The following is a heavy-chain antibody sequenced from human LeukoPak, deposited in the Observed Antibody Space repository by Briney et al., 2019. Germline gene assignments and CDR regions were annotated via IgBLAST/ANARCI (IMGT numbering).Heavy chain of an antibody. CDR3: ASELSRGDDGCDY. D-gene: IGHD3-10*01. Sequence: ASVKVSCKASGYTFTSYYMHWVRQAPGQGLEWMGIIYPSGGSTSYAQQFKGRVIMTRDPSTSTVYMELSSLRSEDTAVYYCASELSRGDDGCDYWGQGTLVTVSS. CDR1: GYTFTSYY. V-gene: IGHV1-46*03. CDR2: IYPSGGST. J-gene: IGHJ4*02.